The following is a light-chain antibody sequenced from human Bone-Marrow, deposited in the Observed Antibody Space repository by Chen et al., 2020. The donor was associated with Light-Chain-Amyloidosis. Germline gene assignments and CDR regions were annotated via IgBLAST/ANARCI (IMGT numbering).Light chain of an antibody. Sequence: DIVMTQSPDSLAVSLGERATINCKSSPSVLYASNYKNYLAWYQQKSGQPPKLLIYWASTLESGVPDRFNGSGSGTDFTLTINNLQAADVAVYYCQQFYILPLTFGPGTKVDIK. CDR3: QQFYILPLT. J-gene: IGKJ3*01. CDR2: WAS. CDR1: PSVLYASNYKNY. V-gene: IGKV4-1*01.